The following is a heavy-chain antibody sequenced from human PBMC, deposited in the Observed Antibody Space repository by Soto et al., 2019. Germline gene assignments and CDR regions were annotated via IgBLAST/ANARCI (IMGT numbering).Heavy chain of an antibody. CDR3: ATNNWKDGGFDY. V-gene: IGHV4-61*01. Sequence: QVQLQESGPGLVKPSETLSLTCTVSGGSVSSGSYYWTWIRQPPGKGLEYIGFIYYSGITNFNPSLESQVTISVDTYKNQFSLKLNSVTAADTAVYYCATNNWKDGGFDYWGQVTLVTVSS. CDR1: GGSVSSGSYY. J-gene: IGHJ4*02. D-gene: IGHD1-1*01. CDR2: IYYSGIT.